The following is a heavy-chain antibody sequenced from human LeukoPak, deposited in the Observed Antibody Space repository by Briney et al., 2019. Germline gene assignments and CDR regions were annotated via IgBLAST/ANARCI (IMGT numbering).Heavy chain of an antibody. D-gene: IGHD2-2*01. J-gene: IGHJ4*02. V-gene: IGHV4-30-4*08. CDR1: GGSISSGGYY. CDR2: IYYSGST. CDR3: ALSSSGPAALSFDY. Sequence: SETLSLTCTVSGGSISSGGYYWSWIRQHPGKGLEWIGYIYYSGSTYYNPSLKSRVTISVDTSKNQFSLKLSSVAAADTAVYYCALSSSGPAALSFDYWGQGTLVTVSS.